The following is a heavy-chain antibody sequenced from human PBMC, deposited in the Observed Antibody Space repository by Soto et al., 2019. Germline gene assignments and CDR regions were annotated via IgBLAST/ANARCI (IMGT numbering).Heavy chain of an antibody. CDR3: ARDARSSGYYYFDY. D-gene: IGHD3-22*01. CDR2: INPNSGGT. CDR1: GYTFTGYY. J-gene: IGHJ4*02. V-gene: IGHV1-2*04. Sequence: ASVKVSCKASGYTFTGYYMHWVRQAPGQGLEWMGWINPNSGGTNYAQKLQGWVTMTRDTSISTAYMELSRLRSDDTAVYYCARDARSSGYYYFDYWDQGTLVTVSS.